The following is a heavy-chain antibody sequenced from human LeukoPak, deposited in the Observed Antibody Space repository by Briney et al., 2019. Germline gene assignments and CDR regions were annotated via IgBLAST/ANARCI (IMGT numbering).Heavy chain of an antibody. V-gene: IGHV1-24*01. CDR3: ATGFTRGTYYYDSSGYYLVY. Sequence: ASVKVSCKVSGYTLTELSMHWVRQAPGKGLEWMGGFDPEDGETIYAQKFQGRVTMTEDTSTDTAYMELSSLRSEDTAVYYCATGFTRGTYYYDSSGYYLVYWGQGTLVTVSS. CDR2: FDPEDGET. CDR1: GYTLTELS. J-gene: IGHJ4*02. D-gene: IGHD3-22*01.